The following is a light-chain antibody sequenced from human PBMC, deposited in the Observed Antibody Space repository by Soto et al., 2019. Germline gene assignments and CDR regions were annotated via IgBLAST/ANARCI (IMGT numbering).Light chain of an antibody. Sequence: DIVLTQSPDSLAVSLGERATINCKSSQSVIYSSSNKNYLAWYQQKPGQPPKLLIYWASTRESGVPDRFSGSGSGTDFTLTISSLQAEDFAVYYCQQRLHWPITFGQGTRLEIK. CDR3: QQRLHWPIT. CDR2: WAS. J-gene: IGKJ5*01. V-gene: IGKV4-1*01. CDR1: QSVIYSSSNKNY.